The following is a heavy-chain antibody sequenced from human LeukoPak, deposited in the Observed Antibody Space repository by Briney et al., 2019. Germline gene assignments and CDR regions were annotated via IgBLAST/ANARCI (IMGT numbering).Heavy chain of an antibody. Sequence: GASVKVSCKASGYTFTGYYMHWVRQAPGQGLEWMGWINPNSGGTNYAQKFQGRVTMTRDTSISTAYMELSRLSSDDTAVYYRARGPLTQYYYMDVWGKGTTVTVSS. CDR3: ARGPLTQYYYMDV. J-gene: IGHJ6*03. V-gene: IGHV1-2*02. CDR1: GYTFTGYY. CDR2: INPNSGGT.